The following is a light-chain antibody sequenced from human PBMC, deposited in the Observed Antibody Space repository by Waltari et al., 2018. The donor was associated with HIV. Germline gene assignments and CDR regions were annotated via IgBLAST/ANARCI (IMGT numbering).Light chain of an antibody. J-gene: IGLJ2*01. CDR2: DVS. V-gene: IGLV2-18*02. Sequence: QSALTQPPSVSGSLGQSVTISCPGPSSDVGNYNEFSWYQQSPGTAPKLMIYDVSNRPSGVPDRFSGSKSGNTASLTISGLQAEDEADYYCSSFTTSITVVFGGGTKLTVL. CDR1: SSDVGNYNE. CDR3: SSFTTSITVV.